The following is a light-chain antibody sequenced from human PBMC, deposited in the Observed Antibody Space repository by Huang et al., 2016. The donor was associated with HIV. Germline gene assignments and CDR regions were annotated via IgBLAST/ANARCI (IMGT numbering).Light chain of an antibody. J-gene: IGKJ1*01. CDR2: GAS. CDR1: QSVSSNY. CDR3: QHYGNSRWT. V-gene: IGKV3-20*01. Sequence: EIVLTQSPGTLSLSPGERATLSCRASQSVSSNYLAWYQQKPGQAPRLLSYGASSRATGIPDRFSGSGSGTDFTLSISRLEPEDFAVYYCQHYGNSRWTFGLGTKVDIK.